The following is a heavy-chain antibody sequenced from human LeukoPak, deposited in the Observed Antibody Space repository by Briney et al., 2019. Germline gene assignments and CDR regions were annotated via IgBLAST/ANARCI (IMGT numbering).Heavy chain of an antibody. CDR3: AREGTVGEVDWFDP. Sequence: ASVKVSCKASGYTFTGYFIHWVRQAPGQGLEWMGWINPNSGGTNYAQTFQGRVTMTRDTSISTAYMELSSLRSEDTAVYYCAREGTVGEVDWFDPWGQGTLVTVSS. CDR2: INPNSGGT. D-gene: IGHD1/OR15-1a*01. V-gene: IGHV1-2*02. J-gene: IGHJ5*02. CDR1: GYTFTGYF.